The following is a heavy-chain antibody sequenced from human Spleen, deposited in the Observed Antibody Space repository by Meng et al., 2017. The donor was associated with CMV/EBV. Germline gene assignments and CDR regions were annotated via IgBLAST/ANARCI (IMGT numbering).Heavy chain of an antibody. V-gene: IGHV4-4*07. CDR2: IYTSGST. J-gene: IGHJ4*02. CDR1: GGSISSDY. CDR3: ATSYDILTGNDY. D-gene: IGHD3-9*01. Sequence: QVVLQGSGPGLVKASETLSLLCTVSGGSISSDYWSWIRQPAGKGLEWIGRIYTSGSTNYNPSLKSRVTMSVDTSKNQFSLKLSSVTAADTAVYYCATSYDILTGNDYWGQGTLVTVSS.